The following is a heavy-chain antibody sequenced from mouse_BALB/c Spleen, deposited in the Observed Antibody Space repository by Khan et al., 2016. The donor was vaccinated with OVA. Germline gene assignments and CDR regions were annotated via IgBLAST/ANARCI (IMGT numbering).Heavy chain of an antibody. J-gene: IGHJ3*01. D-gene: IGHD1-2*01. CDR3: ERGYDGAGFAY. Sequence: QVRLQQSGPELVKPGASVKMSCKASGYTFTDYVITWVNQRTGQGLEWIGEIYPGSGRTYYNERFKDKATLTADKSSNTAYLQLSALTAEDSAVLFCERGYDGAGFAYWGQGTLVTVSA. V-gene: IGHV1-77*01. CDR1: GYTFTDYV. CDR2: IYPGSGRT.